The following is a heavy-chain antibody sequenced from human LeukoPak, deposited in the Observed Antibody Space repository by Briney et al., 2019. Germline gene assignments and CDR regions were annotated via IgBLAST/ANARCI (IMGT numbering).Heavy chain of an antibody. CDR2: ISGSGGST. J-gene: IGHJ4*02. V-gene: IGHV3-23*01. Sequence: GGSLRLSCAASGFTFSSYAMSWVRQAPGKGLEWVSAISGSGGSTYYADSVKGRFTISRDNSKNTLYLQMNSLRAEDTAVYYCAKDLMDSGYYYALFVYWGQGTLVTVSS. CDR3: AKDLMDSGYYYALFVY. CDR1: GFTFSSYA. D-gene: IGHD3-22*01.